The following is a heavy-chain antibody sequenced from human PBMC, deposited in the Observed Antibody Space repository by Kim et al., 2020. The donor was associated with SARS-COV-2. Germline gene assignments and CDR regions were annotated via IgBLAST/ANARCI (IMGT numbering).Heavy chain of an antibody. V-gene: IGHV3-7*01. D-gene: IGHD3-16*01. CDR2: INEDGSER. Sequence: GGSLRLSCVDPTFTFYNYWLSWVRQAPGKGLEFVANINEDGSERNYVDSVRGRFTISRDNAKSAVYLQMNSLRAEDTALYYCGKESLSRAIGQWGQGTLV. CDR1: TFTFYNYW. CDR3: GKESLSRAIGQ. J-gene: IGHJ4*02.